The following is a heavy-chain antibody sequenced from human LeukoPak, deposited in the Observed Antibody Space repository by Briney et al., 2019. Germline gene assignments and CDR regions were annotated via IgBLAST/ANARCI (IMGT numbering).Heavy chain of an antibody. V-gene: IGHV3-48*03. CDR2: ISSSGSTI. CDR3: AKGGIRYGYWFDH. J-gene: IGHJ5*02. D-gene: IGHD3-10*01. CDR1: GFTFSSYE. Sequence: PGGSLRLSCAASGFTFSSYEMNWVRQAPGKGLEWVSYISSSGSTIYYADSVKGRFTISRDNAKNSLSLQLNSLRAEDTAVYYCAKGGIRYGYWFDHWGQGTLVTVSS.